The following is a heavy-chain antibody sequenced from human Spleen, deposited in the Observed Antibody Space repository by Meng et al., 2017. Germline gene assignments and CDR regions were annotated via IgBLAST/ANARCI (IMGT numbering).Heavy chain of an antibody. CDR3: ARDSPGSLKYFDY. CDR2: INAGNGNT. CDR1: GYTFTTYA. J-gene: IGHJ4*02. D-gene: IGHD1-26*01. Sequence: ASVKVSCKASGYTFTTYATPWVRQAPGQRLEWMGWINAGNGNTRYSQRFQGRVTITRDTSANTVYMDLSSLGSEDTAVYYCARDSPGSLKYFDYWGQGTLVTVSS. V-gene: IGHV1-3*01.